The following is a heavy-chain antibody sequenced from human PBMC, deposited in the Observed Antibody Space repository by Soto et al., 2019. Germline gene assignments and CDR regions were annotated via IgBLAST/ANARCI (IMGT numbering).Heavy chain of an antibody. CDR2: MGPDGSST. Sequence: EVQVVESGGGLVQPGGSLRLSCAASGISFSRYWTHWVRQAPGKGLEWVSRMGPDGSSTSYADSVKGRFSISRDDAKNTLSLQVNSLRADDTAVYYCAVHGDYDAFNFWGQGTVVTFSS. CDR1: GISFSRYW. D-gene: IGHD4-17*01. CDR3: AVHGDYDAFNF. J-gene: IGHJ3*01. V-gene: IGHV3-74*01.